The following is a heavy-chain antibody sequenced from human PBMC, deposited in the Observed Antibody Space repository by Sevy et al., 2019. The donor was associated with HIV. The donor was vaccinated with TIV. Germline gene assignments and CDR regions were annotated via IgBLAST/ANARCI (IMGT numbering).Heavy chain of an antibody. CDR1: GLNFSKYS. CDR2: ISRSGTTT. V-gene: IGHV3-48*02. D-gene: IGHD3-3*01. CDR3: ARDYDFWSGYTALSYYSLFYYYGMDV. Sequence: GGSLRLSCAASGLNFSKYSFNWVRQAPEKGLEWISHISRSGTTTYYAESVKGRFTVSRDNGKNSLNLQKSSLRDEDSAVYYCARDYDFWSGYTALSYYSLFYYYGMDVWGQGTTVTVSS. J-gene: IGHJ6*02.